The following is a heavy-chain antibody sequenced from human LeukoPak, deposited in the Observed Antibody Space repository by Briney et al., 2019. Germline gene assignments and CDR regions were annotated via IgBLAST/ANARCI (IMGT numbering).Heavy chain of an antibody. CDR1: GGSFSGYY. CDR2: INHSGST. CDR3: ARALGAFDI. Sequence: SETLSLTCAVYGGSFSGYYWSWIRQPPGKGLEWIGEINHSGSTNYNPSLKSRVTISVDTSKNQFSLKLSSVTAADTAVYYCARALGAFDIWGQGRMVTVSS. J-gene: IGHJ3*02. V-gene: IGHV4-34*01.